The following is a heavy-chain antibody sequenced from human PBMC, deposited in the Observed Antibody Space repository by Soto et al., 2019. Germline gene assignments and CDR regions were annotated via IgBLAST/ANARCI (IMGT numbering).Heavy chain of an antibody. CDR1: GYTFTGYY. CDR3: ARWGQEYXSGGSCSRHDNSYGMDV. J-gene: IGHJ6*02. CDR2: INPNSGGT. Sequence: ASVKVSCKDSGYTFTGYYMHWVRQAPGQGLEWMGWINPNSGGTNYAQKFQGRVTMTRDTSISTAYLDLSGLSSNDTAMYFCARWGQEYXSGGSCSRHDNSYGMDVWGQGTTVTVSS. D-gene: IGHD2-15*01. V-gene: IGHV1-2*02.